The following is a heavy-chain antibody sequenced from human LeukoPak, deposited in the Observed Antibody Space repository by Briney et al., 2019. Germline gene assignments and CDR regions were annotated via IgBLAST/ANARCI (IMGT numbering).Heavy chain of an antibody. V-gene: IGHV3-7*01. J-gene: IGHJ4*02. D-gene: IGHD1-26*01. Sequence: PGGSLRLSCAASGFTFSSSWMSWVRQAPGKGLEWVANIKPDGSEKYYVDSVKGRFTISRDNAMNSLYLQMNSLRAEDTALYYCARDTVGLTDYWGQGTLVTVSS. CDR3: ARDTVGLTDY. CDR1: GFTFSSSW. CDR2: IKPDGSEK.